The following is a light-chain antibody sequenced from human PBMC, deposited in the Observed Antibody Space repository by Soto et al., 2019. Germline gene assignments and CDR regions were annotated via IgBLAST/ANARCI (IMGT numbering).Light chain of an antibody. Sequence: EIVLTQSPGTLSLSPGERATLSCRASQRFINNYLAWYHQKPGQAPRLLIYGASNRATGIPDRFSGSGSGTDFTLTISRLEPEDFAVYYCQHYYNWPRTFGQGTKVDIK. J-gene: IGKJ1*01. CDR2: GAS. CDR1: QRFINNY. V-gene: IGKV3-20*01. CDR3: QHYYNWPRT.